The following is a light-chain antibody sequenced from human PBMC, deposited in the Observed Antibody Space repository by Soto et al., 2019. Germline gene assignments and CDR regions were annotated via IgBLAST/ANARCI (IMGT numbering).Light chain of an antibody. CDR1: SGHSSYA. J-gene: IGLJ2*01. V-gene: IGLV4-69*01. CDR3: QTWGTGIHVV. CDR2: LNSDGSH. Sequence: QLVLPQSPSASASLGASVKLTCTLSSGHSSYAIAWHQQQPEKGPRYLMKLNSDGSHSKGDGIPDRFSGSSSGAERYLPISSLQSEDEADYYCQTWGTGIHVVFGGGTKLTVL.